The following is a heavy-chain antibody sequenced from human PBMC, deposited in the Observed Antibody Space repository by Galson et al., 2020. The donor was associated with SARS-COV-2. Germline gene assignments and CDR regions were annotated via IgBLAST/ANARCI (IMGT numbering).Heavy chain of an antibody. CDR2: INSSGST. V-gene: IGHV4-34*01. CDR3: ARHAWFGELLAPFDY. J-gene: IGHJ4*02. D-gene: IGHD3-10*01. Sequence: SETLSLTCAVYGGSFSGYYWSWIRQPPGKGLEWIGEINSSGSTNYNPSLKSRVTISVDTSKNHFSLKLSSVTAADTAVYYCARHAWFGELLAPFDYWGRGTLVTVS. CDR1: GGSFSGYY.